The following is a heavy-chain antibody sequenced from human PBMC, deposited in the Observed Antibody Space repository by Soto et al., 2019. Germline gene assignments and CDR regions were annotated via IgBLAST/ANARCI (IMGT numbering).Heavy chain of an antibody. CDR3: ARGRGNSFYFDY. J-gene: IGHJ4*02. V-gene: IGHV1-46*01. Sequence: ASVKVSCKASGYTLTTFFMHWVRQAPVQGLEWMGVINPGYPAGRSTTYAQKFQGRVTMTTDTSTSTVYMELSRLRSDDTAVYYCARGRGNSFYFDYWGQGTLVTVSS. CDR1: GYTLTTFF. D-gene: IGHD4-4*01. CDR2: INPGYPAGRST.